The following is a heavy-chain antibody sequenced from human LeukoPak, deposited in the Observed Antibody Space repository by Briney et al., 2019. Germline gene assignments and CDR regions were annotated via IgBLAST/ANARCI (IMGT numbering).Heavy chain of an antibody. CDR2: MNPNSGNT. Sequence: ASVKVSCEASGYTFTSYDINWVRQATGQGLEWMGWMNPNSGNTGYAQKFQGRVTMTRNTSISTAYMELSSLRSEDTAVYYCARGPAQLRYFDWLSRDYGMDVWGQGTTVTVSS. CDR3: ARGPAQLRYFDWLSRDYGMDV. J-gene: IGHJ6*02. D-gene: IGHD3-9*01. V-gene: IGHV1-8*01. CDR1: GYTFTSYD.